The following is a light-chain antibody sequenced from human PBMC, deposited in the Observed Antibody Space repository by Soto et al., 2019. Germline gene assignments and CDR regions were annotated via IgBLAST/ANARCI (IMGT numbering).Light chain of an antibody. CDR1: SSNIGTNT. CDR2: SDN. V-gene: IGLV1-44*01. Sequence: QSVLTQPPSASGTPGQRVTIFCSGSSSNIGTNTVIWYQQLPGAAPKLLIYSDNQRPSGVHDRFSGSKSGTSASLAISGLQSEDEADYYCAAWDVSLVVFGGGTKLTVL. CDR3: AAWDVSLVV. J-gene: IGLJ2*01.